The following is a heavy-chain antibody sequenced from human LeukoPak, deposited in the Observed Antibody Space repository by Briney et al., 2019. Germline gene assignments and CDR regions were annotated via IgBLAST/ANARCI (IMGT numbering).Heavy chain of an antibody. CDR1: GFKFDNYA. V-gene: IGHV3-23*01. D-gene: IGHD3-10*01. J-gene: IGHJ4*02. Sequence: GGSLRLSCIASGFKFDNYAMHWLRQTPGKRPEWVSTLVGSGYVAYYRDSVKGRFTMSRDISKKTLYLQMNSLRAEDTAVYYCARASGPFDFWGQGTLVTVSS. CDR2: LVGSGYVA. CDR3: ARASGPFDF.